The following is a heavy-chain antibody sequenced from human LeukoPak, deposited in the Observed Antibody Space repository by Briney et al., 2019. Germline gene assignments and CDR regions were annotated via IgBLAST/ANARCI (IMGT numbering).Heavy chain of an antibody. CDR2: ISAYNGNT. J-gene: IGHJ4*02. V-gene: IGHV1-18*01. CDR3: AREGFTTGYSYGFFDY. CDR1: GYTFTGYG. D-gene: IGHD5-18*01. Sequence: ASVKVSCKASGYTFTGYGISWVRQAPGQGLEWMGWISAYNGNTNYAQKLQGRVTMTTDTSTSTAYMELRSLRSDDTAVYYCAREGFTTGYSYGFFDYWGQGTLVTVSS.